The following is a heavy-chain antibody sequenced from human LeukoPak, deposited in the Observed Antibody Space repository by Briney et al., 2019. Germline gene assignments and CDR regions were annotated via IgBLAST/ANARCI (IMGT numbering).Heavy chain of an antibody. D-gene: IGHD3-22*01. Sequence: SETLSLTCAVSGYSISSGYYWGWILQSPGKGLEWIATIFHSGSIYYNRSLKSRVTLSVDTSKNQFSLKLNSVTAADTALYYCARMGVSYYYDSSTYYPAAFDVWGQGTMVSVSS. CDR1: GYSISSGYY. CDR3: ARMGVSYYYDSSTYYPAAFDV. CDR2: IFHSGSI. V-gene: IGHV4-38-2*01. J-gene: IGHJ3*01.